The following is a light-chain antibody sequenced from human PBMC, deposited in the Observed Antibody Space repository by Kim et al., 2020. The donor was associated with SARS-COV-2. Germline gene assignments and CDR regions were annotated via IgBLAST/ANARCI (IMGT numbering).Light chain of an antibody. CDR3: AAWDDSLNGRWV. J-gene: IGLJ3*02. Sequence: QRVNISCSGSSANNGSNTVNWYQQLPGTDPKLLIYSNNQRPSGVPDRFSGSKSGTSASLAISGLQSEDEADYYCAAWDDSLNGRWVFGGGTQLTVL. CDR2: SNN. V-gene: IGLV1-44*01. CDR1: SANNGSNT.